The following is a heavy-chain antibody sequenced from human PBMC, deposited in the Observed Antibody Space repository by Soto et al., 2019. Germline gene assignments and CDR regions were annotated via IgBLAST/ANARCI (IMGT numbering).Heavy chain of an antibody. J-gene: IGHJ5*02. Sequence: WGSLRLACEVSGFTFSNYGMCWVRQAPGKGLEYVSTITRNGRYTYYVVSVNGRFTISIDNSKNTLYVQMNSLRAEDTGTYFCAKCGASNTPIPTVLEPWGQGTLVTFS. CDR2: ITRNGRYT. CDR3: AKCGASNTPIPTVLEP. V-gene: IGHV3-23*01. D-gene: IGHD2-15*01. CDR1: GFTFSNYG.